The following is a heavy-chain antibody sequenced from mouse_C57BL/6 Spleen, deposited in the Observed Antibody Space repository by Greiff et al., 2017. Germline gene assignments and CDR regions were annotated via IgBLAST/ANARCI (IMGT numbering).Heavy chain of an antibody. CDR1: GYTFTSYW. D-gene: IGHD1-1*01. Sequence: QVQLKQPGTELVKPGASVKLSCKASGYTFTSYWMHWVKQRPGQGLEWIGNINPSNGGTNYNEKFKSKATLTVDKSSSTAYMQLSSLTSEDSAVYYCARPYYYGSSYNYAMDYWGQGTSVTVSS. CDR2: INPSNGGT. V-gene: IGHV1-53*01. J-gene: IGHJ4*01. CDR3: ARPYYYGSSYNYAMDY.